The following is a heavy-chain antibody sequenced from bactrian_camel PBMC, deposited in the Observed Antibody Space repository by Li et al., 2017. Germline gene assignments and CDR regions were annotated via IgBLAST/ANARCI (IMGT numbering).Heavy chain of an antibody. Sequence: HVQLVESGGGSVQIGGSLRLSCVASAHAWSKNCMGWFRQAPGKEREGVAGWDNHGKTSYAKSVKGRFTISKDNAKNTLYLQMNSLKPEDTAMYYCAASPACTLRPLYARFYGSWGQGTQVTVS. CDR2: WDNHGKT. J-gene: IGHJ6*01. CDR3: AASPACTLRPLYARFYGS. V-gene: IGHV3S53*01. CDR1: AHAWSKNC. D-gene: IGHD7*01.